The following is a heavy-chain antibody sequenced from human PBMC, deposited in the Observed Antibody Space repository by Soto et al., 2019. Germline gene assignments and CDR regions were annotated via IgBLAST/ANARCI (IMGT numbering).Heavy chain of an antibody. D-gene: IGHD3-16*01. CDR2: IYYSGST. J-gene: IGHJ5*02. CDR1: GGSISSYY. V-gene: IGHV4-59*01. CDR3: ARGRTHVSFGAGQQRWFDP. Sequence: PSETLSLTCTVSGGSISSYYWSWIRQPPGKGLEWIGYIYYSGSTNYNPSLKSRITISVDTSKNQFSLKLSSVAAADTAVYYCARGRTHVSFGAGQQRWFDPWGQGTRVTVS.